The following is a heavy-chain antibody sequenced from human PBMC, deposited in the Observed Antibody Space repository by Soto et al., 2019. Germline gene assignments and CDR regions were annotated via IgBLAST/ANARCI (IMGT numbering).Heavy chain of an antibody. J-gene: IGHJ4*02. D-gene: IGHD3-10*01. Sequence: ASVKVSCKASGYTFTSHCMHWVRQAPGQGLEWMGLINPSAGSTSYAQSFQGRVTMTRDTSTSTVFMDLSSLRSEDTAIYYCATLSGYWGQGTLVTVSS. V-gene: IGHV1-46*01. CDR1: GYTFTSHC. CDR2: INPSAGST. CDR3: ATLSGY.